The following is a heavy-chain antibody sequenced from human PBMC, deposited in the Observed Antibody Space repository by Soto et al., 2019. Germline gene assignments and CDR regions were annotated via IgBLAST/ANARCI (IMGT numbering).Heavy chain of an antibody. Sequence: EVQVLESGGGLVQPGGSLRLSCAASGFTFSSYAMNWVRQSPGKGLEWVGSIRGSGSSAYYADSVEGRFTISRDNSKNTLYLQMNSLRAEDTAVYYCAKRGGDYDSRYHYYMDVWGKGTTVTVSS. CDR1: GFTFSSYA. J-gene: IGHJ6*03. CDR2: IRGSGSSA. V-gene: IGHV3-23*01. CDR3: AKRGGDYDSRYHYYMDV. D-gene: IGHD3-16*01.